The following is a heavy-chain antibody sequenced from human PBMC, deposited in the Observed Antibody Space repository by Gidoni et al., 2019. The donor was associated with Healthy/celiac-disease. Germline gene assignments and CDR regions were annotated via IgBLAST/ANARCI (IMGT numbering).Heavy chain of an antibody. J-gene: IGHJ3*02. Sequence: QVQLVQSGTEVKKPGASVKVSCKVSGYTLPELSMHWVRQPPGKGLVWMGGFEPEDGETIYAQKFQGRVTMTEDTSTDTAYMELSSLRSEDTAVYYCATVGRITIFGAAFDIWGQGTMVTVSS. CDR1: GYTLPELS. D-gene: IGHD3-3*01. V-gene: IGHV1-24*01. CDR2: FEPEDGET. CDR3: ATVGRITIFGAAFDI.